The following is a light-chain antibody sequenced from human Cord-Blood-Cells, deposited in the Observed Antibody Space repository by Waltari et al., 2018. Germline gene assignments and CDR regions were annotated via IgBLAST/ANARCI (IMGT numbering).Light chain of an antibody. V-gene: IGLV2-8*01. J-gene: IGLJ3*02. CDR1: SSEVGGYNN. Sequence: YALTQPPSASGSPGQSVTISCTGTSSEVGGYNNVSWYQQHPGKAPKLLLYEVTTRPSGVPDRFSGSKSGNTASLTGSGLQAEDEADYYCSSYAGSNNFVFGGGTKLTVL. CDR2: EVT. CDR3: SSYAGSNNFV.